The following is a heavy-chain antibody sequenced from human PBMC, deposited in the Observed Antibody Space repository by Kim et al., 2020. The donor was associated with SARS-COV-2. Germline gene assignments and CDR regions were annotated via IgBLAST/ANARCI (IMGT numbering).Heavy chain of an antibody. J-gene: IGHJ4*02. Sequence: SETLSLTCTVSGGSISSSSYYWGWIRQPPGKGLEWIGSIYYSGSTYYNPPLKSRVTISVDTSKNQFSLKLSSVTAADTAVYYCAREYWLLYKAGASDYWGQGTLVTVSS. CDR2: IYYSGST. D-gene: IGHD3-9*01. CDR1: GGSISSSSYY. CDR3: AREYWLLYKAGASDY. V-gene: IGHV4-39*01.